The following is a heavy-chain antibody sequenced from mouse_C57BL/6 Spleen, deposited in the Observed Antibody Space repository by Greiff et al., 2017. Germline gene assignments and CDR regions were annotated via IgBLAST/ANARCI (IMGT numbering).Heavy chain of an antibody. D-gene: IGHD3-2*02. Sequence: QVQLQQPGTELVKPGASVKLSCKASGYTFTSYWMHWVKRRPGQGLEWIGNINPSNGGTNYNEKFKSKATLTVAKSSSTAYMQLSILTSEDSAVYYCARWEAPYWYFDVWGTGTTVTVSS. J-gene: IGHJ1*03. CDR1: GYTFTSYW. V-gene: IGHV1-53*01. CDR3: ARWEAPYWYFDV. CDR2: INPSNGGT.